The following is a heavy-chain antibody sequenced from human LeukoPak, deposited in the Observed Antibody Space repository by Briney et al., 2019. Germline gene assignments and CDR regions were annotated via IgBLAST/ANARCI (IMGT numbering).Heavy chain of an antibody. CDR2: IYYSGST. J-gene: IGHJ6*03. Sequence: PSETLSLTCTVSGGSISSSNYYWGWIRQPPGKGLEWIGSIYYSGSTFYNPSLKSRVTISVDTSKSQFSLKVSSVTAADTAVYYCARESNYDILTGSTVYYYYYYMDVWGKGTTVTISS. V-gene: IGHV4-39*02. CDR1: GGSISSSNYY. CDR3: ARESNYDILTGSTVYYYYYYMDV. D-gene: IGHD3-9*01.